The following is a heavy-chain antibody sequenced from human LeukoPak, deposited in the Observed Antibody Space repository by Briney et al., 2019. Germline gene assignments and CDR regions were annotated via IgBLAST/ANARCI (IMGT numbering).Heavy chain of an antibody. CDR1: GYSFTSYW. CDR3: ARLGDFWSGSYYFDY. V-gene: IGHV5-51*01. J-gene: IGHJ4*02. CDR2: IYPGDSDT. Sequence: GESLKISCKGSGYSFTSYWIGWVRQMPGKGLERMGIIYPGDSDTRYSPSFQGQVTISADKSISTAYQQWSSLKASDTAMYYCARLGDFWSGSYYFDYWGQGTLVTVSS. D-gene: IGHD3-3*01.